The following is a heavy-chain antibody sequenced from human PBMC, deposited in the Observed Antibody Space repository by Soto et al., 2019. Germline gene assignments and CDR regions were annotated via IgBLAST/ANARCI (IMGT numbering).Heavy chain of an antibody. CDR3: ATVTKVDTDMVTPWYYGMDD. CDR2: IIPIFGTA. V-gene: IGHV1-69*13. J-gene: IGHJ6*02. Sequence: GASVKVSCKASGGTFSSYAISWVRQAPGQGLEWMGGIIPIFGTAKYAQKFQGRVTITADESTSTAYMELSSLRSEDTAVYYCATVTKVDTDMVTPWYYGMDDWGQGTTVTVSS. D-gene: IGHD5-18*01. CDR1: GGTFSSYA.